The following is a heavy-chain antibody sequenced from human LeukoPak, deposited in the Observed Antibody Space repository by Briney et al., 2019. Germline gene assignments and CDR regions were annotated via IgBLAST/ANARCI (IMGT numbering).Heavy chain of an antibody. CDR2: INPSGGST. V-gene: IGHV1-46*01. J-gene: IGHJ3*02. D-gene: IGHD5-12*01. CDR3: ARRMNLFDSGYDWEDAFDI. Sequence: ASVKVSCKASGYTFTSYYMHWVRQAPGQGLEWMGIINPSGGSTSYAQKFQGRVTMTRDTSTSTVYMELSSLRSEDTAVYYCARRMNLFDSGYDWEDAFDIWGQGTMVTVSS. CDR1: GYTFTSYY.